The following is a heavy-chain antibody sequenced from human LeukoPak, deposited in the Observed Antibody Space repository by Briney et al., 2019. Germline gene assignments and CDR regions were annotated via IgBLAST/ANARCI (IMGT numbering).Heavy chain of an antibody. J-gene: IGHJ3*02. D-gene: IGHD7-27*01. V-gene: IGHV3-21*01. CDR2: INVSPAYI. CDR1: GFAFSSYS. Sequence: GGSLRLSCAASGFAFSSYSMTWVRQAPGKGLEWVSSINVSPAYISYADSVKGRFTITRDNAKNSLYLHVNSLRAEDTAVYFCARDLNWGAGALDIWGQGTMVTVSS. CDR3: ARDLNWGAGALDI.